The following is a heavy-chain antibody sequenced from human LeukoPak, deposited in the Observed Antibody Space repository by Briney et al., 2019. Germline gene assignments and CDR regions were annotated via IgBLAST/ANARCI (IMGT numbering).Heavy chain of an antibody. D-gene: IGHD3-16*01. V-gene: IGHV3-23*01. J-gene: IGHJ4*02. CDR3: AIRYVPPGDY. CDR2: ISGSGGST. CDR1: GFTFSSYA. Sequence: GGSLRLSCAASGFTFSSYAMSWVRQAPGKGLEWVSAISGSGGSTYYADSVEGRFTISRDNSKNTLYLQMNSLRAEDTAVYYCAIRYVPPGDYWGQGTLVTVSS.